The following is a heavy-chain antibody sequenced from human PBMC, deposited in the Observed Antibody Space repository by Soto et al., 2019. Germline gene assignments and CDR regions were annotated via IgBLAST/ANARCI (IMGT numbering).Heavy chain of an antibody. J-gene: IGHJ6*03. CDR3: AKGSPDRDFWSGYTPYYYYYYYMDV. Sequence: GGSLRLSCAASGLTFRVAWMNWVRQAPGKGLEWVGRIKSNADGGATDYAAPVKGRFTISRDDSQSALYLQMNSLKTEDTGVYYCAKGSPDRDFWSGYTPYYYYYYYMDVWGKGTTVTVSS. D-gene: IGHD3-3*01. V-gene: IGHV3-15*07. CDR1: GLTFRVAW. CDR2: IKSNADGGAT.